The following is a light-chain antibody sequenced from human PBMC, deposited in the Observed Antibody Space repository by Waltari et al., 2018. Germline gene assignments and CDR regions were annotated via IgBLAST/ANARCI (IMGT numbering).Light chain of an antibody. J-gene: IGLJ1*01. V-gene: IGLV1-47*01. CDR1: SSNTGPNY. CDR3: AAWDGGVSGPHV. CDR2: RND. Sequence: QSVLTQPPSASGTPGQRVTIPCSGRSSNTGPNYLYWYQHLPGTTPKLLISRNDQLPSGVPDRFSGSKSGTSASLDISGLRSEDEGDYYCAAWDGGVSGPHVFGTGTKVTVL.